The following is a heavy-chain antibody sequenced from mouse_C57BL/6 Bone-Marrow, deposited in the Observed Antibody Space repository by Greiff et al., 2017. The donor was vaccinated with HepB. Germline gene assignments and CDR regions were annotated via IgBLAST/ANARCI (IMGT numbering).Heavy chain of an antibody. V-gene: IGHV1-81*01. J-gene: IGHJ1*03. CDR2: IYPRSGNT. CDR3: ARWLITTGGYFDV. D-gene: IGHD1-1*01. Sequence: QVHVKQSGAELARPGASVKLSCKASGYTFTSYGISWVKQRTGQGLEWIGEIYPRSGNTYYNEKFKGKATLTADKSSSTAYMELRSLTSEDSAVYFCARWLITTGGYFDVWGTGTTVTVSS. CDR1: GYTFTSYG.